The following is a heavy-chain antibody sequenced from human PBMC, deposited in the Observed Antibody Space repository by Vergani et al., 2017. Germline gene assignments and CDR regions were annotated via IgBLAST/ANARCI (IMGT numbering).Heavy chain of an antibody. CDR1: GFTFNIYA. Sequence: EVRLLESGGGLVQPGGSLRLSCAASGFTFNIYAMSWVRQAPGKGLEWVSTITYNGGRTYYADSVTGRFTISRDNSKNTLFLQLKTLRAEDTATYYCAKVCGSTSCPYGGGAFDVWGHGTMVTVSS. J-gene: IGHJ3*01. CDR3: AKVCGSTSCPYGGGAFDV. V-gene: IGHV3-23*01. CDR2: ITYNGGRT. D-gene: IGHD2-2*01.